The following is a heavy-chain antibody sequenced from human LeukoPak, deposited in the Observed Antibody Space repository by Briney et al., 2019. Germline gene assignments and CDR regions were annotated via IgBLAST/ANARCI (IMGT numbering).Heavy chain of an antibody. CDR1: GASLSTYY. CDR2: INYNGRT. D-gene: IGHD6-19*01. Sequence: SETLSLTCTVSGASLSTYYWTWIRQPPGKGLEWIGYINYNGRTNYNPSLKSRVTISVDTSKNQFSLKLSSVTAADTAVYYCARGASIAVAGRGGYYFDYWGQGTLVTVSS. J-gene: IGHJ4*02. V-gene: IGHV4-59*01. CDR3: ARGASIAVAGRGGYYFDY.